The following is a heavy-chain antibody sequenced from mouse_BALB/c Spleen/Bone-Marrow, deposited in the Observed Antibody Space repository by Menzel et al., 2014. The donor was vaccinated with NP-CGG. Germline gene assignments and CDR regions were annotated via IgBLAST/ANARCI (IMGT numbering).Heavy chain of an antibody. CDR1: GYTFSSYW. CDR2: ILPGSGSI. V-gene: IGHV1-9*01. Sequence: QVQLKQSGAELMKPGASVKISCKATGYTFSSYWIEWVKQRPGHGLEWIGEILPGSGSIKHNEKFKGKATFTADTSSNTAYMQLSSLTSEDSAVYYCASRYDTMDYWGQGTSVTVSS. CDR3: ASRYDTMDY. J-gene: IGHJ4*01.